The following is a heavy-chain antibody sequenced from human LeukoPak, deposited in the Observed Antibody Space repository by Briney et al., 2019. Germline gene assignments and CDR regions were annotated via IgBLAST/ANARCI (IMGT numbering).Heavy chain of an antibody. J-gene: IGHJ3*02. Sequence: PSETLSLTCTVSGGSISSYYWSWIRQPPGKGLEWIGYISYSGSTNYNPSLKSRVTISVDTSKNQFSLKLSSVTAADTAVYYCARGAQAVAGTLDIWGQGTMVTVSS. CDR2: ISYSGST. D-gene: IGHD6-19*01. CDR3: ARGAQAVAGTLDI. CDR1: GGSISSYY. V-gene: IGHV4-59*08.